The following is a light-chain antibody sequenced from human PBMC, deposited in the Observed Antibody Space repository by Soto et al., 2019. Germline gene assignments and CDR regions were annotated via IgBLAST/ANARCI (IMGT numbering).Light chain of an antibody. V-gene: IGKV3-15*01. CDR3: QQYNNWPLT. CDR1: HRVSTY. J-gene: IGKJ4*01. Sequence: EIVMTQSPATLSVSPGASATLSCRASHRVSTYLAWYQQKPVQAPRLLIYDVSTRATGIPDRFSGSGSGTEFTLTISSLHFEDIAVYYCQQYNNWPLTFGGGTNVEIK. CDR2: DVS.